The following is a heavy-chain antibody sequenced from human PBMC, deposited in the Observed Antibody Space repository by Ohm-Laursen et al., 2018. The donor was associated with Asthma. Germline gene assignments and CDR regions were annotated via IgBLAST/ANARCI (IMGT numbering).Heavy chain of an antibody. CDR2: INPSGGST. Sequence: AASVKVSCKVSGYTFTSYYMHWVRQAPGQGLEWMGIINPSGGSTSYAQKFQGRVTMTRNTSISTAYMELSSLRSEDTAVYYCARGFDADAFDIWGQGTMVTVSS. D-gene: IGHD3-9*01. V-gene: IGHV1-46*01. CDR1: GYTFTSYY. CDR3: ARGFDADAFDI. J-gene: IGHJ3*02.